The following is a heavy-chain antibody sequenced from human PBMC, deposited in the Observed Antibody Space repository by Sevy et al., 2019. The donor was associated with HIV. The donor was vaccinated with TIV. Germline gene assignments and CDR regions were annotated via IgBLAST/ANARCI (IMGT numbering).Heavy chain of an antibody. D-gene: IGHD3-22*01. CDR2: IDSGGST. V-gene: IGHV3-66*01. CDR3: ARDRYYDASGYYYYYYGMDV. J-gene: IGHJ6*02. Sequence: GGSLRLSCEASGFTVSGNYIAWVRLAPGKGLEWVSLIDSGGSTYYADSVKGRFTISRDNAKNTLYLQMNPLRAEDTAVYFCARDRYYDASGYYYYYYGMDVWGQGTTVTVSS. CDR1: GFTVSGNY.